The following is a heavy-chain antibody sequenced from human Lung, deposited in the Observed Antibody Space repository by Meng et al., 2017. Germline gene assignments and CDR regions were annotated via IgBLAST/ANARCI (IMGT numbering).Heavy chain of an antibody. D-gene: IGHD2-15*01. CDR2: INHRGRT. CDR3: ARDQGGAGGY. Sequence: QVQLQQWGAGELKRLETLSLTGAVYVGSFSGYQWNWIRQSPGKGLEWIGDINHRGRTNYNPSLKSRVTISVDTSKNQFSLKLSSVTAADTAVYYCARDQGGAGGYWGQGTLVTVSS. J-gene: IGHJ4*02. CDR1: VGSFSGYQ. V-gene: IGHV4-34*01.